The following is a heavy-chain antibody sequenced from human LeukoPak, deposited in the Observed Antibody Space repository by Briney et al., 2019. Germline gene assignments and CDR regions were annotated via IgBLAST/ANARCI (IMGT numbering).Heavy chain of an antibody. CDR1: GFTLSSHW. J-gene: IGHJ3*02. D-gene: IGHD5-18*01. Sequence: GGSLRLSCAASGFTLSSHWMHWVRQAPGKGLVWVSRINRDGSSTSYADSVKGRFTISSDNAKNTLYLQMNSLRAEDTAVYYCARDKGIQTTPYDAFDIWGQGTMVTVSS. CDR3: ARDKGIQTTPYDAFDI. V-gene: IGHV3-74*01. CDR2: INRDGSST.